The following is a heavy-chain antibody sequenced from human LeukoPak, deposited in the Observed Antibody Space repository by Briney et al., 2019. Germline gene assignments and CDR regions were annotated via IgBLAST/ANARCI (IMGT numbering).Heavy chain of an antibody. D-gene: IGHD1-7*01. V-gene: IGHV4-34*01. Sequence: SETLSLTCAVYGGSFSGYYWSWIRQPPGRGLEWIGEINHSGSTNYNPSLKSRVTISVDTSKNQFSLKLSSVTAADTAVYYCGGRTSYFDYWGQGTLVTVSS. CDR1: GGSFSGYY. CDR3: GGRTSYFDY. CDR2: INHSGST. J-gene: IGHJ4*02.